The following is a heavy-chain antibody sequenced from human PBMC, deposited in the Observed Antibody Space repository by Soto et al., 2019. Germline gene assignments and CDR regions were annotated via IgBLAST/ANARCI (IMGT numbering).Heavy chain of an antibody. Sequence: GGSLSLSCAASGFIFSSYSMNWVRQAPGKGLEWVSSISSGSTYIHYADSVKGRFTISRDNAKNSLYLQMSSLRAEDTAVYYCAREISGWYYFDFWGQGTLVTVSS. CDR1: GFIFSSYS. CDR2: ISSGSTYI. CDR3: AREISGWYYFDF. J-gene: IGHJ4*02. V-gene: IGHV3-21*01. D-gene: IGHD6-19*01.